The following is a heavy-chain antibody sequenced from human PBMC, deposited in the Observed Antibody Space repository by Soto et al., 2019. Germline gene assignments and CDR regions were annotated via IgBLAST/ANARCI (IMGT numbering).Heavy chain of an antibody. J-gene: IGHJ5*02. D-gene: IGHD3-3*01. CDR1: GGSISSSSYY. CDR3: ARLALGDCDFWSGYYPAGWFDP. V-gene: IGHV4-39*01. CDR2: IYYSGST. Sequence: SETLSLTCTVSGGSISSSSYYWGWIRQPPGKGLEWIGSIYYSGSTYYNPSLKSRVTISVDTSKNQFSLKLSSVTAADTAVYYCARLALGDCDFWSGYYPAGWFDPWGQGTLVTVSS.